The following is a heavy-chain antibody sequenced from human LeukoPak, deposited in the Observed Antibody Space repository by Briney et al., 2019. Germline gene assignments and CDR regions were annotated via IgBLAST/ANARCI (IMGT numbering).Heavy chain of an antibody. CDR3: ARPQTDILTGYYNGAFDI. J-gene: IGHJ3*02. D-gene: IGHD3-9*01. V-gene: IGHV5-10-1*01. CDR1: GYRFTSYW. CDR2: IEPSGSYT. Sequence: GESLGISWKGSGYRFTSYWLSRVRQVPGKGLEWGGRIEPSGSYTIYSPSFQGHVTISADKSISTAYLQWSSLKASATAMYYCARPQTDILTGYYNGAFDIWGQGTMVTVSS.